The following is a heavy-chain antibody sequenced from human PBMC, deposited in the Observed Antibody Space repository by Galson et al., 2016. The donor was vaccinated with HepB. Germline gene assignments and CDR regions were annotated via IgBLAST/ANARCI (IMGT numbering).Heavy chain of an antibody. V-gene: IGHV1-69*13. J-gene: IGHJ4*02. CDR3: ARDPNYYGSGTYHT. Sequence: SVKVSCKASGGSFSSYGITWVRQAPGQGLEWMGGIIAIFGTANSAQKFQGRVTITADESTSTAYMELSSLRSEDTAVYYFARDPNYYGSGTYHTWGQGTLVTVSS. CDR2: IIAIFGTA. CDR1: GGSFSSYG. D-gene: IGHD3-10*01.